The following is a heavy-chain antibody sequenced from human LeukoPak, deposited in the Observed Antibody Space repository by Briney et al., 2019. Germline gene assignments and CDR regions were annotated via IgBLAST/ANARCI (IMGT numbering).Heavy chain of an antibody. CDR3: ARDRGFTSYDY. J-gene: IGHJ4*02. Sequence: GGSLRLSCAASGFTFRDSWMHWVRQAPGKGLEWVANINQDGSHKYYVDSVEGRFIISRDTAKNSVHLQMNSLRAEDTAVYYCARDRGFTSYDYWGQGILVTVSS. D-gene: IGHD5-12*01. CDR1: GFTFRDSW. V-gene: IGHV3-7*01. CDR2: INQDGSHK.